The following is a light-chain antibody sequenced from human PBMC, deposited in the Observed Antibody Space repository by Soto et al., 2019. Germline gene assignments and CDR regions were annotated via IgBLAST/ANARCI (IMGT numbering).Light chain of an antibody. CDR3: NSYTNTAARV. CDR1: SSDVGAHNF. CDR2: EVS. J-gene: IGLJ1*01. Sequence: QSALTQPASVSGSPGQSITISCTGTSSDVGAHNFVSWYQQNPGKAPKLMIYEVSNRPSGVSDRFSGSKSGNTASLTISGLQAEDEADYYCNSYTNTAARVFGNGTKVTVL. V-gene: IGLV2-14*01.